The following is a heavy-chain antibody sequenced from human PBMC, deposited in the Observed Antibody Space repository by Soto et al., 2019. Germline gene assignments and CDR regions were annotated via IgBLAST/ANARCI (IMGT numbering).Heavy chain of an antibody. V-gene: IGHV3-9*01. Sequence: EVQLVESGGGLVEPGRSLRLSCTASGFIFDDYAMHWVRQAPGKGLDWVSGISWNSGNTDYADSVKGRFSISRDNAKNSLFLETSRRSAADTALYFWGKDISTGGSCYSSYYYYMDVWGEGTRVIVSS. CDR2: ISWNSGNT. J-gene: IGHJ6*03. CDR1: GFIFDDYA. CDR3: GKDISTGGSCYSSYYYYMDV. D-gene: IGHD2-15*01.